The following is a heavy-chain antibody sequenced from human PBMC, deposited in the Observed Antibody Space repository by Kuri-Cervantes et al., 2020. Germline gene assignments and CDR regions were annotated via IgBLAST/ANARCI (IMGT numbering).Heavy chain of an antibody. CDR1: GFTFSSHV. J-gene: IGHJ6*03. CDR3: AKDREGITMVRGIIISRYDYYYMDV. V-gene: IGHV3-23*01. CDR2: ITGSGEAT. D-gene: IGHD3-10*01. Sequence: GGSLTLSCAASGFTFSSHVMSWVRQAPGKGLEWVSAITGSGEATSYAASVKGRFTISRDNSKNTLYLQMNSLRAEDTAVYYCAKDREGITMVRGIIISRYDYYYMDVWGKGTTVTVSS.